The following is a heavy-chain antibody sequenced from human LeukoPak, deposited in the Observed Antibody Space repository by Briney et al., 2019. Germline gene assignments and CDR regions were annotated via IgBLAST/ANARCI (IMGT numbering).Heavy chain of an antibody. CDR3: ARVQSDCPIASCHDKGFFDD. D-gene: IGHD2-2*01. V-gene: IGHV1-69*13. Sequence: SVKVSCKASGYTFTGYYMHWVRQAPGQGLEWMGGLKPSFGTANYAQKFQGRVTITADESTRAAYMELSSLRSDDTAVYYCARVQSDCPIASCHDKGFFDDWGQGTLVTVSS. CDR1: GYTFTGYY. J-gene: IGHJ5*02. CDR2: LKPSFGTA.